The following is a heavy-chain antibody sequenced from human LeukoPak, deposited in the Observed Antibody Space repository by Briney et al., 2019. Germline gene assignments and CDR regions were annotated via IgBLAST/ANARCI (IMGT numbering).Heavy chain of an antibody. CDR1: GVSISSGSYY. CDR3: ARLIPPTWWSVAGSRGQHDY. D-gene: IGHD6-19*01. CDR2: IYYSGSA. Sequence: SETLSLTRTVSGVSISSGSYYWGWIRQPPGKGLEWIGSIYYSGSAYYNPSLRSRVTLSMDTSKNQFSLKVISVTAADTALYYCARLIPPTWWSVAGSRGQHDYWGQGTLVTVSS. V-gene: IGHV4-39*01. J-gene: IGHJ4*02.